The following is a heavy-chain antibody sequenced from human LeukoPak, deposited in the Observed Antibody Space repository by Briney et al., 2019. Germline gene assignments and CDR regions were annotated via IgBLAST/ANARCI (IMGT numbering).Heavy chain of an antibody. J-gene: IGHJ4*02. V-gene: IGHV4-61*05. D-gene: IGHD6-19*01. Sequence: SETLSLTCTVSGGSISTSSYYWGWIRQPPGKGLEWIGYIYYSGSTNYNPSLKSRVTISVDTSKNQFSLKLSSVTAADTAVYYCARMAVAGPTTKNFDYWGQGTLVTVSS. CDR3: ARMAVAGPTTKNFDY. CDR2: IYYSGST. CDR1: GGSISTSSYY.